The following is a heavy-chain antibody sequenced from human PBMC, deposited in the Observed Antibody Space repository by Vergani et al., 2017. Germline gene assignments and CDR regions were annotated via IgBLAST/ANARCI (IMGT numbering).Heavy chain of an antibody. Sequence: QVQMQESGPGLVQTSETLSLTCSASGAPISYWFWSWLRQPAGKGLEWIGRLCPSGSTNYKPSLKSRVTMSIDTSKNQFSLKLTSVTAADTAVYYCATGAGPFDIWGQGTLVTVSS. J-gene: IGHJ4*02. CDR2: LCPSGST. CDR1: GAPISYWF. D-gene: IGHD7-27*01. V-gene: IGHV4-4*07. CDR3: ATGAGPFDI.